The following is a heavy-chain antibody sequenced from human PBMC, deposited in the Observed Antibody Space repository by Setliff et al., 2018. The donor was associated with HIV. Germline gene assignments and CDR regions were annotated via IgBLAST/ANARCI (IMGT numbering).Heavy chain of an antibody. D-gene: IGHD3-10*01. J-gene: IGHJ6*03. Sequence: PSETLSLTCTVSGGSISRYYWSWIRQAPGKGLEWIGYGYYSGSTNYNPSRKSRVTIAVDTSKNQFTLTLSSVLAADTAVYYCARDSVVRGVMVGMDVWGKGTTVTVSS. CDR2: GYYSGST. V-gene: IGHV4-59*01. CDR3: ARDSVVRGVMVGMDV. CDR1: GGSISRYY.